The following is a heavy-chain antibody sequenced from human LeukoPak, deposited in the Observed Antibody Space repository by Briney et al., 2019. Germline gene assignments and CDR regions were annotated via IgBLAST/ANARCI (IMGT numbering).Heavy chain of an antibody. CDR3: AKDLSYWYFDL. Sequence: GGSLRLSCAGSGFTFSSSAMSWVRQAPGKGLEWVSSISGSGGSTHYADSVKGRFTISRDNSKNTLFLQMNSLRAEDTAVYYCAKDLSYWYFDLWGRGTLVTVSS. J-gene: IGHJ2*01. V-gene: IGHV3-23*01. CDR2: ISGSGGST. CDR1: GFTFSSSA.